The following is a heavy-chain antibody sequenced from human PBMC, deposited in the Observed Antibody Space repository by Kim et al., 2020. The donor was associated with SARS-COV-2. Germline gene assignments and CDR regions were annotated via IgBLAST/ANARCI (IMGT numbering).Heavy chain of an antibody. Sequence: SVKVSCKASGGTFSSYAISWVRQAPGQGLEWMGRIIPILGIANYAQKFQGRVTITADKSTSTAYMELSSLRSEDTAVYYCARTPTLIVVPAASNWFDPWGQGTLVTVSS. CDR1: GGTFSSYA. J-gene: IGHJ5*02. V-gene: IGHV1-69*04. CDR2: IIPILGIA. D-gene: IGHD2-2*01. CDR3: ARTPTLIVVPAASNWFDP.